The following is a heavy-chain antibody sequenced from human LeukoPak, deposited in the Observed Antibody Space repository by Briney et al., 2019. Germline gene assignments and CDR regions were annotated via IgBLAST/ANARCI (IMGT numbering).Heavy chain of an antibody. CDR3: ATDRRYYDSTDAFDI. V-gene: IGHV1-24*01. J-gene: IGHJ3*02. CDR2: FDPEDGET. D-gene: IGHD3-22*01. Sequence: ASVKVSYKVSGYTLTELSMHWVRQAPGKGLEWMGGFDPEDGETIYAQKFQGRVTMTEDTSTDTAYMELSSLRSEDTAVYYCATDRRYYDSTDAFDIWGQGTMVTVSS. CDR1: GYTLTELS.